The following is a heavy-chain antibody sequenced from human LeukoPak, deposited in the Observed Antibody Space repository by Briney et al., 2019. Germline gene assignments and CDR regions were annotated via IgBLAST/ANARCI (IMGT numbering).Heavy chain of an antibody. CDR1: GGSISSYY. V-gene: IGHV4-59*01. J-gene: IGHJ3*02. CDR3: ARGGWNDGKGGDAFDI. CDR2: IYYSGST. Sequence: SETLSLICIVSGGSISSYYWSWIRQPPGKGLEWIGYIYYSGSTNYNPSLKSRVTISVDTSKNQFSLKLSSVTAADTAVYYCARGGWNDGKGGDAFDIWGQGTMVTVSS. D-gene: IGHD1-1*01.